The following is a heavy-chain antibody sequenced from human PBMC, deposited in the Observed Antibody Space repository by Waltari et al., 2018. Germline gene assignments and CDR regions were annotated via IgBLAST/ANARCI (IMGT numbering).Heavy chain of an antibody. Sequence: EVQLVQSGAEVQKPGESLKISWKGSCSSFTTYCIGWVLHMPGKGLEWVGIIFPGDSDTRYTPSCQGKVTISTDKSINTAYLQWSSLKASDTAMYYCARQSVTGLLYFEFWGQGTRVTVSS. D-gene: IGHD2-21*02. J-gene: IGHJ4*02. CDR2: IFPGDSDT. CDR1: CSSFTTYC. CDR3: ARQSVTGLLYFEF. V-gene: IGHV5-51*01.